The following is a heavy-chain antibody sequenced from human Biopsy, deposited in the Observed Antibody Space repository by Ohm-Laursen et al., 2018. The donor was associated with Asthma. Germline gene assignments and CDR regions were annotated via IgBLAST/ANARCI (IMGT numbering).Heavy chain of an antibody. CDR1: GFTFSSYS. V-gene: IGHV3-7*01. Sequence: SLRLSCTASGFTFSSYSMNWVRQVPGQGLGWVANIKHDGSEKNHVDSLKGRFTISRDNAKNLLFLQMNSLRAEDTAVYYCARTFHFWSPYHAEHYQLWGQGTLVTVSS. CDR3: ARTFHFWSPYHAEHYQL. J-gene: IGHJ1*01. CDR2: IKHDGSEK. D-gene: IGHD3-3*01.